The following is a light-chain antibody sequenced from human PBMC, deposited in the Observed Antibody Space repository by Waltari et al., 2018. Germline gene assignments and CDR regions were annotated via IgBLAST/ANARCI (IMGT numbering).Light chain of an antibody. CDR2: DDK. J-gene: IGLJ1*01. CDR3: QVWDSDSDHYI. Sequence: SYVLTQAPSPSVAPGQTARITCEGNYIGSKSVHWYQQRPGQAPVLVVYDDKDRPSGIPDRFSGSNSGNTATLTISRVEAGDEGDYFCQVWDSDSDHYIFASGTKVTVL. V-gene: IGLV3-21*02. CDR1: YIGSKS.